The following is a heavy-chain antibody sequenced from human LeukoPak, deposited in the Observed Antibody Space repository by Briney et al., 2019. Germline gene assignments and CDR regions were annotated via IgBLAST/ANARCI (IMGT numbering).Heavy chain of an antibody. CDR2: ISGSGVST. V-gene: IGHV3-23*01. D-gene: IGHD3-22*01. Sequence: ISGSGVSTYYADSVKGRFTISRDNSKNTLYLQMNSLRAEDTAVYYCAKDRNPIVVVITVAFDIWGQGTMVTVSS. CDR3: AKDRNPIVVVITVAFDI. J-gene: IGHJ3*02.